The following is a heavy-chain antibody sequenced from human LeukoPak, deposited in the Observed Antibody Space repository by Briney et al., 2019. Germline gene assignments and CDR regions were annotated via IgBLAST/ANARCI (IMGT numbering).Heavy chain of an antibody. CDR3: ARDFLGYSSSWYLDY. D-gene: IGHD6-13*01. J-gene: IGHJ4*02. CDR2: ISSSSSYI. V-gene: IGHV3-21*01. Sequence: GGSLRLSCAASGFTFSSYSMNWVRRAPGKGLEWVSSISSSSSYIYYADSVKGRFTISRGNAKNSLYLQMNSLRAEDTAVYYCARDFLGYSSSWYLDYWGQGTLVTVSS. CDR1: GFTFSSYS.